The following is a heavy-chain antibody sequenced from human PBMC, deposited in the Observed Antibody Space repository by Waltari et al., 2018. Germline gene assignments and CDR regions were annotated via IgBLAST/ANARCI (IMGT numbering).Heavy chain of an antibody. D-gene: IGHD6-25*01. J-gene: IGHJ6*02. Sequence: EVQLLESGGGLVQPGGSLRLSCTGSGFTFNRYALNWVRQAPGKGLEWISVIRGSCDKTYEKTYSAKSMKGLFTISRDNSKNMLYLQMNSLRVEDTAIYYCAKEAEDYGMDVWGQGTTVTVSS. CDR1: GFTFNRYA. CDR3: AKEAEDYGMDV. CDR2: IRGSCDKTYEKT. V-gene: IGHV3-23*01.